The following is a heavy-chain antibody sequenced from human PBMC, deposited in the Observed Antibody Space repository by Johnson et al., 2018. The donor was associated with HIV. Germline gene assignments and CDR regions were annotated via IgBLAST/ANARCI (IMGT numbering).Heavy chain of an antibody. Sequence: VLLVESGGGVVQPGRSLRLSCAASGFTFSTYGTHWVRQAPGKGLEWVSAISWNSDDIDYADSVKGRFTISRDNAKNSLYLQMNTLRPEDTALYYCAKDLVVINVRYAFHIWGQGTMVTVS. D-gene: IGHD3-22*01. V-gene: IGHV3-9*01. CDR1: GFTFSTYG. J-gene: IGHJ3*02. CDR3: AKDLVVINVRYAFHI. CDR2: ISWNSDDI.